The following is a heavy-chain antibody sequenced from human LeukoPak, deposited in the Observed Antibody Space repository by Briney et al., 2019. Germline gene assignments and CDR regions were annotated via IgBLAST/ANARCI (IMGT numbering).Heavy chain of an antibody. CDR3: ARLAQQRFNSDWYPDY. J-gene: IGHJ4*02. Sequence: PGGSLRLSCAASGFTFSKYSMTWVRQAPGKGLEWVSFIGTSGTTIYYADSVKGRFTISRDNARNSLYLQMTSLRAEDTAVYYCARLAQQRFNSDWYPDYWGQGTLVTVSS. CDR2: IGTSGTTI. CDR1: GFTFSKYS. D-gene: IGHD3-9*01. V-gene: IGHV3-48*04.